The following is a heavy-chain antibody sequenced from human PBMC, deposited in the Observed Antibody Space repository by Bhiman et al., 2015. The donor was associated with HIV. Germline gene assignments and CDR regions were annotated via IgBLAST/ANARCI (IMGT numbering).Heavy chain of an antibody. CDR1: GFTFDDYA. J-gene: IGHJ4*02. D-gene: IGHD5-24*01. V-gene: IGHV3-9*01. Sequence: EVQLVESGGGLVQPGRSLRLSCAASGFTFDDYAMHWVRQAPGKGLEWVSGISWNSGSIGYADSVKGRFTISRDNAKNSLYLQMNSLRAEDTALYYCAKGWGDGYNSPTFDYWGQGTLVTVSS. CDR3: AKGWGDGYNSPTFDY. CDR2: ISWNSGSI.